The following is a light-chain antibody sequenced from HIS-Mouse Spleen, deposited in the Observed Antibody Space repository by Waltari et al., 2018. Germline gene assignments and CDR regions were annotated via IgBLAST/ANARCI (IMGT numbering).Light chain of an antibody. J-gene: IGLJ3*02. Sequence: QSVLTQPPSASGTPGQRVTIPCSGSSSNIGSNYVYWYQQLPGPAPKLLIYRNNQRPSGVPDRFSGSKSGTSASLAISGLRSEDEADYYCAAWDDSLSGRVFGGGTKLTVL. CDR2: RNN. CDR3: AAWDDSLSGRV. V-gene: IGLV1-47*01. CDR1: SSNIGSNY.